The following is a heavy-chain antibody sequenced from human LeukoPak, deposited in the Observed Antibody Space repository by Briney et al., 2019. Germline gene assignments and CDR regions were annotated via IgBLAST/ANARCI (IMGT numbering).Heavy chain of an antibody. CDR3: TTGDDYGDYGFNY. V-gene: IGHV3-15*01. Sequence: GGSLRLSCAASGFTFSNAWMGWVRQAPGKGLEWVGRIKSKTDGGTTDYAAPVKGRFTISRDDSKNTLYLQMNSLKTEDTAVYYCTTGDDYGDYGFNYWGQGTLVTVSS. D-gene: IGHD4-17*01. CDR1: GFTFSNAW. J-gene: IGHJ4*02. CDR2: IKSKTDGGTT.